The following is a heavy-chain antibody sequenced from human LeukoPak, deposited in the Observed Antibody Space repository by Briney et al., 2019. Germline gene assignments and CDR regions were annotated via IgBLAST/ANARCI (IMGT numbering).Heavy chain of an antibody. D-gene: IGHD6-19*01. CDR3: GEGSCGWYAY. V-gene: IGHV3-30*03. J-gene: IGHJ4*02. Sequence: GGSLRLSCVASGFTFSSYGMHWVRQAPGKGLEWVAVISHDGSNKYYADSVKGRFTISRDNSKNTVYLQMNSLRAEDTAVYYCGEGSCGWYAYWGQGILVTVSS. CDR1: GFTFSSYG. CDR2: ISHDGSNK.